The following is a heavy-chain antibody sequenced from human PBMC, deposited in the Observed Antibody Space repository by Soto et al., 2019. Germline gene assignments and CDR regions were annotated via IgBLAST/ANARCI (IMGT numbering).Heavy chain of an antibody. J-gene: IGHJ5*02. CDR2: IIPIFGTA. V-gene: IGHV1-69*12. Sequence: QVQLVQSGAEVKKPGSSVKVSCKASVGTFSSYAISWVRQAPGQGLEWMGGIIPIFGTANYAQKFQGRVTITADESTSTAYMELSSLRSEDTAVYYCARSRDGGSYYGWFDPWGQGTLVTVSS. CDR3: ARSRDGGSYYGWFDP. D-gene: IGHD1-26*01. CDR1: VGTFSSYA.